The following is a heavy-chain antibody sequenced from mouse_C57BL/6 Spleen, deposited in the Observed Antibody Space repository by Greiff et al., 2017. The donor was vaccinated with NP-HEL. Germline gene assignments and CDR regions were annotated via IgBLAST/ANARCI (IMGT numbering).Heavy chain of an antibody. Sequence: QVQLQQSGPELVKPGASVKISCKASGYSFTSYYIHWVKQRPEQGLEWIGWIYPGSGNTKYNEKFKGKATLTADTSSSTAYMQLSSLTSEDSAVYYCARGRGQGGDFDVWGTGTTVTVSS. V-gene: IGHV1-66*01. CDR2: IYPGSGNT. J-gene: IGHJ1*03. D-gene: IGHD3-3*01. CDR3: ARGRGQGGDFDV. CDR1: GYSFTSYY.